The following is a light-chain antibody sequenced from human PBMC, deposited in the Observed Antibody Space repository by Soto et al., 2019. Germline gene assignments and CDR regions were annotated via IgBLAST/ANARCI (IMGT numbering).Light chain of an antibody. CDR1: QSLLHSNGYNY. J-gene: IGKJ2*01. CDR3: MQALLTRYT. CDR2: LGS. Sequence: DIVMTQSPLSLPVTPGEPASISCRSSQSLLHSNGYNYLDWYLQKPGQSPQLLIYLGSNRASGVPDRFSGSGSGTDFTLKISRVEAEDVGVYYCMQALLTRYTCGQGTKLEIK. V-gene: IGKV2-28*01.